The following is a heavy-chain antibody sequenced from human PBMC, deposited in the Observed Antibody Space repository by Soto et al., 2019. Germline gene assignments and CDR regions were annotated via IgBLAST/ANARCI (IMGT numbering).Heavy chain of an antibody. CDR1: GYTFTSDA. Sequence: ASVKVSCKASGYTFTSDAMNWVRQAPGQGLEWMGWINTNTGNPTYAQGFTGRFVFSLDTSVSTAYLQICSLKAEDTAVYYCARALRYCSSTSCYRYYGMDVWGQGTTVTVSS. V-gene: IGHV7-4-1*01. D-gene: IGHD2-2*02. CDR3: ARALRYCSSTSCYRYYGMDV. CDR2: INTNTGNP. J-gene: IGHJ6*02.